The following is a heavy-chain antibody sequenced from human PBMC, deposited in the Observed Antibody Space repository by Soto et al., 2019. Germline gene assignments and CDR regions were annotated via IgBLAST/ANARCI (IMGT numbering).Heavy chain of an antibody. CDR3: AADRECSSTSCYPYNFDY. D-gene: IGHD2-2*01. J-gene: IGHJ4*02. CDR2: IVVGSGDT. CDR1: GSTFSRSA. V-gene: IGHV1-58*01. Sequence: SVNVACKASGSTFSRSAVQRVRQARGQRLEWIGWIVVGSGDTNYAQKFQERVTITRDMSTSTAYMELSSLRSEDTAVYYCAADRECSSTSCYPYNFDYWGQGNLVTVSS.